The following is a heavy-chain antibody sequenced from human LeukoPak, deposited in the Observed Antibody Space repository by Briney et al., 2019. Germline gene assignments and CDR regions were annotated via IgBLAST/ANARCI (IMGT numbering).Heavy chain of an antibody. CDR2: IWYDGTNK. CDR3: ARFSESGNSDY. Sequence: GGSLRLSCAASGFSFTSYGMHWVRQAPGKGLEWVSVIWYDGTNKYNADSVKGRFTISRDTSNNMLYLQMNSLRAEDTAVYYCARFSESGNSDYWGQGTLVTVSS. CDR1: GFSFTSYG. V-gene: IGHV3-33*01. J-gene: IGHJ4*02. D-gene: IGHD4-23*01.